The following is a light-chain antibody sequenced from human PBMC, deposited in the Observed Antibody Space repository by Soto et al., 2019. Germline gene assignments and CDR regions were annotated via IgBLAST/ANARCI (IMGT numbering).Light chain of an antibody. CDR2: DAS. CDR3: QQRSNWPSIT. Sequence: EIVLTQSPDSLSLSPGERATLSCRASQSVNFYLAWYQQKPGQAPRLLIYDASNRATGTAARFSGSGSGTDFTLTISSLEPEDVAVYHCQQRSNWPSITFGQGTKVDIK. CDR1: QSVNFY. V-gene: IGKV3-11*01. J-gene: IGKJ1*01.